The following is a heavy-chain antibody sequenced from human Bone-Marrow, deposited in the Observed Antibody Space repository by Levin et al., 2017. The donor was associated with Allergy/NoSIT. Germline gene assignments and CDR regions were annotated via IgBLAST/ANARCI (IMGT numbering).Heavy chain of an antibody. D-gene: IGHD3-16*02. CDR3: AREYYRSPMVTRDYYVMDV. CDR1: GGTFSFYA. Sequence: GASVKVSCKTSGGTFSFYAISWVRQAPGQGLEWMGGFIPTFGASNYVQKFQGRVTITADESTSTAYMELSSLRSEDTAVYYCAREYYRSPMVTRDYYVMDVWGQGTTVTVSS. CDR2: FIPTFGAS. V-gene: IGHV1-69*13. J-gene: IGHJ6*02.